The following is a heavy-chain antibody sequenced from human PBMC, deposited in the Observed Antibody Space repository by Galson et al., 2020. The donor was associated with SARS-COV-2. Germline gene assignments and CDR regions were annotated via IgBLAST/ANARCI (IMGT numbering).Heavy chain of an antibody. D-gene: IGHD3-22*01. CDR1: GGSISSGNYY. J-gene: IGHJ4*02. V-gene: IGHV4-61*02. CDR2: VYFNGNI. Sequence: SETLSLTCTVSGGSISSGNYYWSWIRQPAGKGLEWIGRVYFNGNIHYSPSLKSRLTISMDTSKNQFSLGLTSVTAADTAVYYCARDEDHYDSRGYHAYWGQGALVTVSS. CDR3: ARDEDHYDSRGYHAY.